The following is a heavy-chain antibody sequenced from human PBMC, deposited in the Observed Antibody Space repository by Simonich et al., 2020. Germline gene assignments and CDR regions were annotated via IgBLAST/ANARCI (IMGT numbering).Heavy chain of an antibody. Sequence: QVQLVQSGAEGKKPGASVKVYCKASGYTFTGYYMHWVPQAPGQGLEWSGWINPNRGGTNYAQKFQGRMTMTRDTSISTAYMWLSRLRSDDTAVYYCARVRFEAFDIWGQGTMVTVSS. J-gene: IGHJ3*02. CDR2: INPNRGGT. CDR3: ARVRFEAFDI. V-gene: IGHV1-2*02. CDR1: GYTFTGYY.